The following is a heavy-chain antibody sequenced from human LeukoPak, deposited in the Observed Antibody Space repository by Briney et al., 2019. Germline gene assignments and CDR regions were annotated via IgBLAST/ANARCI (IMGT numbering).Heavy chain of an antibody. V-gene: IGHV3-23*01. J-gene: IGHJ4*02. CDR3: ATLRVLTYYFDY. D-gene: IGHD4/OR15-4a*01. Sequence: GGSLRLSCAASGFTFSSYAMSWVRQAPGKGLAWVSAISGSGGSTYYADSVKGRFTISRDNSKNTLYLQMNSLRAEDTAVYYCATLRVLTYYFDYWGQGTLVTVSS. CDR1: GFTFSSYA. CDR2: ISGSGGST.